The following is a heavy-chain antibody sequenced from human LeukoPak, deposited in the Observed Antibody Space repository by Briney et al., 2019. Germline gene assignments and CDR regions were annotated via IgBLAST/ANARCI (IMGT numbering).Heavy chain of an antibody. CDR2: IYPGDSDT. V-gene: IGHV5-51*01. Sequence: GESLQISCKGSGYSFTSYWIGWVRQMPGKGLEWMGIIYPGDSDTRYSPSFQGQVTISADKSISTAYLQWSSLKASDTAMYYCARSKPNYYDSSGYPDYWGQGTLVTVSS. CDR1: GYSFTSYW. D-gene: IGHD3-22*01. CDR3: ARSKPNYYDSSGYPDY. J-gene: IGHJ4*02.